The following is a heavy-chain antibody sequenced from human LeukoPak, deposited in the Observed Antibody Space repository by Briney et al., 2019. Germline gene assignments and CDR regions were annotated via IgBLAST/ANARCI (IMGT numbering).Heavy chain of an antibody. Sequence: ASVKVSCKASGYTFTSYDINWVRQATGQGLEWMGWMNPNSGNTGYAQKFQGRVTMTRNTSISTAYMELSSLRSEDTAVYYCAIVVVPARSFDYWGQRTLVTVSS. V-gene: IGHV1-8*01. D-gene: IGHD2-2*01. J-gene: IGHJ4*02. CDR1: GYTFTSYD. CDR3: AIVVVPARSFDY. CDR2: MNPNSGNT.